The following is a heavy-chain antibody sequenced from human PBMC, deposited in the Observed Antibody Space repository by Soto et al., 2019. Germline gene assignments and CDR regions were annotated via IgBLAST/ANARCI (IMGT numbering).Heavy chain of an antibody. CDR3: ARAYRLTERGIGYYYYGMDV. CDR1: GYTFTGYY. Sequence: ASVKLSCKASGYTFTGYYMHWVRQAPGQGLEWMGWINPNSGGTNYAQKFQGWVTMTRDTSISTAYMELSRLRSDDTAVYYCARAYRLTERGIGYYYYGMDVWGQGTTVTVSS. V-gene: IGHV1-2*04. CDR2: INPNSGGT. J-gene: IGHJ6*02. D-gene: IGHD2-21*01.